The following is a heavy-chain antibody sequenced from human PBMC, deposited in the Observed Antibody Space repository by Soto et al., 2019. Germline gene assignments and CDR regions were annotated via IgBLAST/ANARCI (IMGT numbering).Heavy chain of an antibody. CDR1: GGTFSSYA. J-gene: IGHJ6*02. CDR2: IIPIFGTA. Sequence: SVKVSCKASGGTFSSYAISWVRQAPGQGLEWMGGIIPIFGTANYAQKFQGRVTITADESTSTAYMELSSLRSEDTAVYYCARAGATMMDCYYYGMDVWGQGTTVTVSS. CDR3: ARAGATMMDCYYYGMDV. D-gene: IGHD5-12*01. V-gene: IGHV1-69*13.